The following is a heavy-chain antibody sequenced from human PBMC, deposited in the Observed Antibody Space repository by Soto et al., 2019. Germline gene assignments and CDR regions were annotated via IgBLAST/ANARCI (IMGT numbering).Heavy chain of an antibody. Sequence: GGSLRPPSAASGFKCGDHCSSWIRQATGKGLEWVSYISSSGSTIYYADSVKGRFTISRDNAKNSLYLQMNSLRAEDTAVYYCARFHYDSSGYYLLPSGFDSCGPATLVTASS. CDR1: GFKCGDHC. J-gene: IGHJ4*02. CDR2: ISSSGSTI. D-gene: IGHD3-22*01. V-gene: IGHV3-11*01. CDR3: ARFHYDSSGYYLLPSGFDS.